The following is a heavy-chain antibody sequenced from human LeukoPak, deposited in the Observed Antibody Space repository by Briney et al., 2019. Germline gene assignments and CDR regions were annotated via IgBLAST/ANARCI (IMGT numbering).Heavy chain of an antibody. CDR1: GFTFSTYA. J-gene: IGHJ4*02. CDR2: ISGSGDST. CDR3: AKCASGRSSFFDY. Sequence: GGSLRLSCAASGFTFSTYAMSWVRQAPGKGLEWVSGISGSGDSTYYADSVKGRFTISRDNSKNTLYLQMNSLRAEDTAAYYCAKCASGRSSFFDYWGQGALVTVSS. V-gene: IGHV3-23*01. D-gene: IGHD6-6*01.